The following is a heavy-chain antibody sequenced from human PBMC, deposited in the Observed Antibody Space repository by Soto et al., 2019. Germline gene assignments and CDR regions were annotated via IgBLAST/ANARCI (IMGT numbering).Heavy chain of an antibody. J-gene: IGHJ4*02. CDR1: GFTFTSYG. Sequence: QVQLVQSGAEVKKPGASVKVSCKASGFTFTSYGFSWVRQAPGEGLEWMGWVSAYNGYTTYAQKLQGRVTMTTDTSTNTAYMELRSLRSDDTAVYYYARAGRSIAVALSDSWGQGTLVTVSS. CDR3: ARAGRSIAVALSDS. V-gene: IGHV1-18*01. CDR2: VSAYNGYT. D-gene: IGHD6-19*01.